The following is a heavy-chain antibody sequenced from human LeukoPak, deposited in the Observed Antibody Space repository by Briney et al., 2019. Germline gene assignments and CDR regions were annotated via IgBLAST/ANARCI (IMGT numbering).Heavy chain of an antibody. CDR1: GFTFSGYA. Sequence: GGSLRLSWPASDSGFTFSGYAMSGVRQAPGKGLEGAPGISGSGGGTYYADSVKGRFTISRDNSKNTLYLQMNSLRAEDTAVYYCAKDHDSVAAAGNKYWGQGTLVTVSS. CDR3: AKDHDSVAAAGNKY. J-gene: IGHJ1*01. D-gene: IGHD6-13*01. CDR2: ISGSGGGT. V-gene: IGHV3-23*01.